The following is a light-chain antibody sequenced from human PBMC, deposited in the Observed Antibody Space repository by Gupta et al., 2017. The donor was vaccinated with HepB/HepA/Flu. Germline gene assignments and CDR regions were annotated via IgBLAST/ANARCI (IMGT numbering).Light chain of an antibody. J-gene: IGLJ2*01. V-gene: IGLV2-14*03. CDR3: SSYGALGI. CDR1: SRDIGRYNS. Sequence: QSALTQPASVSGSPGQSIALSCTGTSRDIGRYNSVSWYQQHPGKAPKRLISDVTYRPSGISRRFTGSKSGNTASLTISGLEAEDEAHYFCSSYGALGIFGGGTMLTVL. CDR2: DVT.